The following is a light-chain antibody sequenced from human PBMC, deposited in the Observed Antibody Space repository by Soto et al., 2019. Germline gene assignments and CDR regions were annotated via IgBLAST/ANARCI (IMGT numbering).Light chain of an antibody. V-gene: IGLV2-14*01. Sequence: QSALTQPASVSGSPGQSITISCTGTSSDVGGYNYVSWYQQHPGKAPKLMIYEVSNRPSGVSNRFSGSKSGNTDSLTISGLQAEDEADYCCSSYTSSSTPYVLGTGTKVTVL. CDR2: EVS. J-gene: IGLJ1*01. CDR3: SSYTSSSTPYV. CDR1: SSDVGGYNY.